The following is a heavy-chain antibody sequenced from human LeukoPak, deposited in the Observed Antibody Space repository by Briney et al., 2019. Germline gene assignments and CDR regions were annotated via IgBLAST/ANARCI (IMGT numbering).Heavy chain of an antibody. Sequence: SETLSLTCTVSGGSISSSDHFWGWIRQSPGKGLEWIGSLYYTGSAYYNPSLKSRVTIFVDTSKNQFSLRVTSVTAADTYVYYCARGFSALVGSGNWFVSWGQGTLVTVSS. CDR3: ARGFSALVGSGNWFVS. CDR2: LYYTGSA. CDR1: GGSISSSDHF. D-gene: IGHD2-15*01. V-gene: IGHV4-39*01. J-gene: IGHJ5*01.